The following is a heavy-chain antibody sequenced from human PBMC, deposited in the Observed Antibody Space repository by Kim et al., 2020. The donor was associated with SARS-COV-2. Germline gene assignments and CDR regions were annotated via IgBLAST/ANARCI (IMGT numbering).Heavy chain of an antibody. CDR1: GFTFDDYT. CDR2: ISWDGGST. V-gene: IGHV3-43*01. J-gene: IGHJ4*02. D-gene: IGHD6-19*01. Sequence: GGSLRLSCAASGFTFDDYTMHWVRQAPGKGLEWVSLISWDGGSTYYADSVKGRFTISRDNSKNSLYLQMNSLRTEDTALYYCAKVQASGWSGGYYFDYWGQGTLVTVSS. CDR3: AKVQASGWSGGYYFDY.